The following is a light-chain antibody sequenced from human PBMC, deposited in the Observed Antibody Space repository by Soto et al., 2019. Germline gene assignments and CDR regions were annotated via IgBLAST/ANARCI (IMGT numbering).Light chain of an antibody. V-gene: IGKV3-20*01. Sequence: EIVLTQSPGTLSLSPGEIATLSCRASQTVISNYLAWYQQKPGQAPRLLIHTASRRATGIPDRFGGSGSGTDFTLTISRLDPEDFEVYFCQQYATSPITFGQGTRLEIK. J-gene: IGKJ5*01. CDR1: QTVISNY. CDR2: TAS. CDR3: QQYATSPIT.